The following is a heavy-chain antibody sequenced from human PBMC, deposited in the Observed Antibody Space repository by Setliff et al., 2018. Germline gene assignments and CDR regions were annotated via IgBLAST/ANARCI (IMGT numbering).Heavy chain of an antibody. CDR1: GLTFSTYR. V-gene: IGHV3-30*09. J-gene: IGHJ4*02. CDR2: LFNDGINQ. D-gene: IGHD2-15*01. Sequence: SLRLSCAASGLTFSTYRFHWVRQAPGKGLEWVAVLFNDGINQYYAESVKGRFAISRDISKNTLYLQMNSLRAEDSAIYYCASSCSGSSCYAGLDYWGQGTLVTVSS. CDR3: ASSCSGSSCYAGLDY.